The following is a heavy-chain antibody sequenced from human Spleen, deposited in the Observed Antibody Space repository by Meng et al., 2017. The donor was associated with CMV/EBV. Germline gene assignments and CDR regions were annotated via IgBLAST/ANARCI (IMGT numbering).Heavy chain of an antibody. CDR1: GYTFTSYG. Sequence: ASVKVSCKASGYTFTSYGITWVRQAPGQGLEYMGWINPNSGGTGYPQKFQGRVTMTRDTSISTAYMELSSLTSDDTAFYYCARATLGWPIDYWGQGTLVTVSS. J-gene: IGHJ4*02. V-gene: IGHV1-2*02. CDR2: INPNSGGT. CDR3: ARATLGWPIDY. D-gene: IGHD6-19*01.